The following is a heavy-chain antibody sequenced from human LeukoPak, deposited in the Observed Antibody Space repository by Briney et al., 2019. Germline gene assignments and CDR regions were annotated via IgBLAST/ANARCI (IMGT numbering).Heavy chain of an antibody. D-gene: IGHD3-3*01. CDR3: ARVGYDFWSGSSLYYYYYMDV. V-gene: IGHV3-30*04. CDR2: ISYDGSNK. CDR1: GFTFSSYA. J-gene: IGHJ6*03. Sequence: PGGSLRLSCAASGFTFSSYAMHWVRQAPGKGLEWVAVISYDGSNKYYADSVKGRFTISRDNSKNTLYLQMNSLRAEDTAVYYCARVGYDFWSGSSLYYYYYMDVWGKGTTVTASS.